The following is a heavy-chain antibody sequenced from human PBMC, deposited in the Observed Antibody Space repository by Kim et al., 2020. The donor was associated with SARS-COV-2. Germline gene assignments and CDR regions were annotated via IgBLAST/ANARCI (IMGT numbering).Heavy chain of an antibody. CDR2: IYSGGST. Sequence: GGSLRLSCAASGFTVSSNYMSWVRQAPGKGLEWVSVIYSGGSTYYADSVKGRFTISRDNSKNTLYLQMNSLRAEDTAVYYCASNNVEMATIGYSFDYWGQGTLVTVSS. V-gene: IGHV3-53*01. CDR3: ASNNVEMATIGYSFDY. CDR1: GFTVSSNY. J-gene: IGHJ4*02. D-gene: IGHD5-12*01.